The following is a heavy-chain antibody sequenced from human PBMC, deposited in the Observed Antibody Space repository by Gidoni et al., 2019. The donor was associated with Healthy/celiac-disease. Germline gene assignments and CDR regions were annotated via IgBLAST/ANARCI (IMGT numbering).Heavy chain of an antibody. V-gene: IGHV3-21*01. J-gene: IGHJ3*02. CDR2: ISSSSSYI. CDR1: GFTFSSYS. CDR3: ARDPPHRIAARHGAFDI. D-gene: IGHD6-6*01. Sequence: EVQLVESGGGLVKPGGSLRLSCAASGFTFSSYSMNWVRQAPGKGLEWVSSISSSSSYIYYADSVKGRFTISRDNAKNSLYLQMNSLRAEDTAVYYCARDPPHRIAARHGAFDIWGQGTMVTVSS.